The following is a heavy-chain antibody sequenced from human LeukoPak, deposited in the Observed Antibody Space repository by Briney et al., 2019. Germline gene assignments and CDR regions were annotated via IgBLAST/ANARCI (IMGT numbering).Heavy chain of an antibody. CDR2: VSSGSTYM. CDR3: AREPGPAAPPVDY. D-gene: IGHD2-2*01. V-gene: IGHV3-21*01. Sequence: PGGSLRLSCAASGFTFTSYGMNWVRQAPGKGLEWVSSVSSGSTYMYYADSVKDRFTISRDNAKNSVYLQMTSLRVEDTAVYYCAREPGPAAPPVDYWGQGTLVTVSS. CDR1: GFTFTSYG. J-gene: IGHJ4*02.